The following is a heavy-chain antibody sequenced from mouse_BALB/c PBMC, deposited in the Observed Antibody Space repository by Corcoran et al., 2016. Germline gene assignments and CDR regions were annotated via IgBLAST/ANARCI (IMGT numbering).Heavy chain of an antibody. D-gene: IGHD2-2*01. CDR2: INPNNGGT. CDR1: GYTFTEYT. Sequence: EVQLQQSGPELVKPGASVKISCKTSGYTFTEYTMHWVKQSHGKSLEWIGGINPNNGGTSYNQKFKGKATLTVDKSSSTAYMEIRSLTSEDSAVYYCERGGLRRPAWFAYWGQGTLVTVSA. J-gene: IGHJ3*01. CDR3: ERGGLRRPAWFAY. V-gene: IGHV1-18*01.